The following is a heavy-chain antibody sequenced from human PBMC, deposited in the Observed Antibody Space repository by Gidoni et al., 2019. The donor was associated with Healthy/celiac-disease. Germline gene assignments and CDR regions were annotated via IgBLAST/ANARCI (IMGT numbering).Heavy chain of an antibody. CDR3: ASLGESSSPDLNWFDP. V-gene: IGHV4-34*01. CDR1: GGSFSGYY. CDR2: INHSGST. D-gene: IGHD6-13*01. Sequence: QVQLQQWGAGLLKPSETLSLTCAVYGGSFSGYYWSWIRQPPGKGLEWIGEINHSGSTNYNPSLKSRVTISVDTSKNQFSLKLSSVTAADTAVYYCASLGESSSPDLNWFDPWGQGTLVTVSS. J-gene: IGHJ5*02.